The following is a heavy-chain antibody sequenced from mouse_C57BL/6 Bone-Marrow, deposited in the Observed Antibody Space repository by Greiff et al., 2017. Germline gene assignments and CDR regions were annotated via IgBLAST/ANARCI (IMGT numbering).Heavy chain of an antibody. CDR1: GYTFTGYW. Sequence: VQLQEPGAELMKPGASVKLSCKATGYTFTGYWIEWVKQRPGHGLEWIGEIFPGSGNTNYNEKFKGKATLNADTSSNTAYIQLSSLATEDSAIYSCSREGTTDFDYWGQGTTLTVSS. CDR3: SREGTTDFDY. V-gene: IGHV1-9*01. J-gene: IGHJ2*01. CDR2: IFPGSGNT. D-gene: IGHD1-1*01.